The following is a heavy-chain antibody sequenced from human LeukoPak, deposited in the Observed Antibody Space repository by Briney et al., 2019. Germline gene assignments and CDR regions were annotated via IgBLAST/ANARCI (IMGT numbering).Heavy chain of an antibody. CDR1: GYTLTGYY. CDR3: ARAGYSSTSHYYYMDV. J-gene: IGHJ6*03. V-gene: IGHV1-2*02. Sequence: ASVKVSCKASGYTLTGYYMHWVRQAPGQGLEWMGWINPNSGGTNYAQKFQGRVTMTRDTSISTAYMELSRLRSDDTAVYYCARAGYSSTSHYYYMDVWGKGTTVTVSS. CDR2: INPNSGGT. D-gene: IGHD2-2*01.